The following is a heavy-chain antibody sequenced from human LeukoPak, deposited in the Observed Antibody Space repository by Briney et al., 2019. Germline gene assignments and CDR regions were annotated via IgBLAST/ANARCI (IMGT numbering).Heavy chain of an antibody. CDR1: GFTFSSYA. D-gene: IGHD3-22*01. Sequence: GGSLRLSCAASGFTFSSYAMPWVRQAPGKGLEWVAVISYDGSNKYYADSVKGRFTISRDNSKNTLYLQMNSLRAEDTAVYYCARDPKIFTMMNAFDIWGQGTMVTVSS. CDR3: ARDPKIFTMMNAFDI. CDR2: ISYDGSNK. J-gene: IGHJ3*02. V-gene: IGHV3-30-3*01.